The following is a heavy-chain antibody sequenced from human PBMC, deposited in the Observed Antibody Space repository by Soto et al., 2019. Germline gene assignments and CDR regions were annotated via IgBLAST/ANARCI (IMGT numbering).Heavy chain of an antibody. D-gene: IGHD3-10*01. J-gene: IGHJ5*02. CDR3: ARATTMVRRNWFDP. CDR1: GGSFSGYY. V-gene: IGHV4-59*01. CDR2: IYYSGST. Sequence: SETLSLTCAVYGGSFSGYYWSWIRQPPGKGLEWIGYIYYSGSTNYNPSLKSRVTISVDTSKNQFSLKLSSVTAADTAVYYCARATTMVRRNWFDPWGQGXLVTVYS.